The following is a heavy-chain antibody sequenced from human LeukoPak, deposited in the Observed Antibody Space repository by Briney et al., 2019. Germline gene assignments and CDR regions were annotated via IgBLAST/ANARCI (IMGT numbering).Heavy chain of an antibody. CDR2: ISGSGGDT. CDR3: AKTTAGYSSGRYPGWPIDY. CDR1: GFTFSSYT. D-gene: IGHD6-19*01. J-gene: IGHJ4*02. Sequence: GGSLRLSCAASGFTFSSYTMNWVRQAPGKGLEWVSGISGSGGDTYFAASVKGRFTISRDNSKNTVFLQMDSLRAEDTAVYYCAKTTAGYSSGRYPGWPIDYWGQGTLVTVSS. V-gene: IGHV3-23*01.